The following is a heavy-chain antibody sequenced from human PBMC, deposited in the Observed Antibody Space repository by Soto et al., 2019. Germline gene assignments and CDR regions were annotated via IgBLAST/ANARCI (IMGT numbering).Heavy chain of an antibody. CDR1: GYTLTNYG. D-gene: IGHD2-15*01. J-gene: IGHJ4*02. Sequence: ASVKVSCKVSGYTLTNYGISWVRQAPGQGLEWMGWINTYNGATKYAENLQGRVTMTTDTSTSTAYMELRSLRSDDTAVYYCARYCSGGSCHKGVPDYWGQGTLVTVSS. CDR2: INTYNGAT. V-gene: IGHV1-18*01. CDR3: ARYCSGGSCHKGVPDY.